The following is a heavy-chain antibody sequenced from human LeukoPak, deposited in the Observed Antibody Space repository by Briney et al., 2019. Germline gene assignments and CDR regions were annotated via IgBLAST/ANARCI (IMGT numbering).Heavy chain of an antibody. CDR2: IYYSGST. J-gene: IGHJ4*02. V-gene: IGHV4-39*01. Sequence: SETLSLTCTVSGGSFSSSSYYWGWIRQPPGKGLEWIGSIYYSGSTYYNPSLKSRVTISVDTSKNQFSLKLSSVTAADTAVYYCARHGEIAARIYYFDYWGQGTLVTVSS. CDR3: ARHGEIAARIYYFDY. CDR1: GGSFSSSSYY. D-gene: IGHD6-6*01.